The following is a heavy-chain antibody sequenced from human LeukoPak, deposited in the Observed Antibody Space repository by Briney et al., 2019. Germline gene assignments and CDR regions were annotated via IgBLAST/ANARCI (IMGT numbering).Heavy chain of an antibody. CDR2: IYYSGST. J-gene: IGHJ4*02. D-gene: IGHD5-18*01. Sequence: SETLSLTCTVSGGSISSSSYYWGWIRQPPGKGLEWIGSIYYSGSTYYNPSLKSRVTISVDTSKNQFSLKLSSVTAADTAVYYCATPEGYSYGSFDYWGQGTLVTVSS. CDR1: GGSISSSSYY. CDR3: ATPEGYSYGSFDY. V-gene: IGHV4-39*07.